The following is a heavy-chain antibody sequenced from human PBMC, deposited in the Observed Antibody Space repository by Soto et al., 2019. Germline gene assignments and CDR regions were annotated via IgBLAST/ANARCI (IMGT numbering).Heavy chain of an antibody. J-gene: IGHJ5*02. Sequence: QVQLVQSGAEVKKPGSSVKVSCKASGGSFRSYAVNWVRQAPGQGLECLGGIIPIFGTPNYAQKFHGRVSITAEESTSTVSMDLVSLTSEDTAVYYCAYSANHRYFFDTWGQGTLVTVS. V-gene: IGHV1-69*12. CDR2: IIPIFGTP. CDR3: AYSANHRYFFDT. D-gene: IGHD5-18*01. CDR1: GGSFRSYA.